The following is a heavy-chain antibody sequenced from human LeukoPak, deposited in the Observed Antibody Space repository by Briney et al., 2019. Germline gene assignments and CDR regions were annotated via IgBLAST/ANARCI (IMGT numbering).Heavy chain of an antibody. CDR2: INPKSGGT. V-gene: IGHV1-2*02. CDR3: ARDDYMDV. Sequence: VASVKVSCKASGYTFTGYYMHLVREAPGQRREWMGWINPKSGGTNYAQKFQGMVTMTRDTSISTAYMEMSRLRSDDTAVYYCARDDYMDVWGKGTTVTVSS. CDR1: GYTFTGYY. J-gene: IGHJ6*03.